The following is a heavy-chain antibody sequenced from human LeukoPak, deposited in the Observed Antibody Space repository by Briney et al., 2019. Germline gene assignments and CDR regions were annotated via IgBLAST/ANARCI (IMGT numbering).Heavy chain of an antibody. CDR1: GYTFTSYD. Sequence: ASVKVSCKASGYTFTSYDINWVRQATGQGLEWMGWMNPNSGNTGYAQKFQGRVTMTRNTSISTAYMEPSSLRSEDTAVYYCARATYDFWSGYWVHYYYYYYMDVWGKGTTVTVSS. D-gene: IGHD3-3*01. V-gene: IGHV1-8*01. CDR3: ARATYDFWSGYWVHYYYYYYMDV. J-gene: IGHJ6*03. CDR2: MNPNSGNT.